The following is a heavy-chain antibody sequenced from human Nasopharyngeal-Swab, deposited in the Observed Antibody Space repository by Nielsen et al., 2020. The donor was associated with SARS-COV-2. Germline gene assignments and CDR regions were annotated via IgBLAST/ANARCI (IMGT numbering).Heavy chain of an antibody. J-gene: IGHJ3*02. CDR3: ARRPQDDIVGATSYAFDI. V-gene: IGHV4-39*07. CDR2: INHSGST. CDR1: GGSVSSGSYY. Sequence: SETLSLTCTVSGGSVSSGSYYWSWIRQPPGKGLEWIGEINHSGSTNYNPSLKSRVTISVDTSKNQFSLKLSSVTAADTAVYYCARRPQDDIVGATSYAFDIWGQGTMVTVSS. D-gene: IGHD1-26*01.